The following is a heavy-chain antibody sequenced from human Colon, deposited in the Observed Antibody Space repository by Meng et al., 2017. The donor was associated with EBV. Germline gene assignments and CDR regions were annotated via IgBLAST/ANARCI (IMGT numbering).Heavy chain of an antibody. Sequence: QVHRQQTGPVPLRPSQTLSLTCAIAGDSVSSNRAAWNWISQSPSRGLEWLGRTYYRSKWYNDYAVSVKSRITINPDTSKNQFSLQLNSVTPEDTAVYYCARVAVGISSFDYWGQGTLVTVSS. D-gene: IGHD1-26*01. V-gene: IGHV6-1*01. J-gene: IGHJ4*02. CDR2: TYYRSKWYN. CDR3: ARVAVGISSFDY. CDR1: GDSVSSNRAA.